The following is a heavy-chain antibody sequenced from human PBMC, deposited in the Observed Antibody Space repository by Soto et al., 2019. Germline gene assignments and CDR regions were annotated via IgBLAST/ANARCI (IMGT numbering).Heavy chain of an antibody. Sequence: QVQFVQSGAELKKPGASVRVSCKASGYTFTDYAMHWVRQAPGQGLEWMGWINAGNGNTKYSQKFQGRVTITRDTSGRKAYVELNSLTSEDTAVYYCARAANCGSTSCSDAFDIWGQGTMVTVSS. CDR3: ARAANCGSTSCSDAFDI. D-gene: IGHD2-2*01. V-gene: IGHV1-3*01. CDR2: INAGNGNT. CDR1: GYTFTDYA. J-gene: IGHJ3*02.